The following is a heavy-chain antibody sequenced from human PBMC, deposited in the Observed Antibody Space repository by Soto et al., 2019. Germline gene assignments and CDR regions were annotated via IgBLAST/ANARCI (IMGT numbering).Heavy chain of an antibody. CDR3: ARDHMCTSTTCYANWFDP. V-gene: IGHV3-7*03. CDR1: GFTFRDYW. D-gene: IGHD2-2*01. J-gene: IGHJ5*02. CDR2: INQVGSER. Sequence: EVQLVESGGGLVRPGGSLRLSCAASGFTFRDYWMSWVRQAPGKGLEWVATINQVGSERLYVDSVRGRFTVSRDNADNSVTLQMNSLRAEDTALYFCARDHMCTSTTCYANWFDPWGQGTQVAVSS.